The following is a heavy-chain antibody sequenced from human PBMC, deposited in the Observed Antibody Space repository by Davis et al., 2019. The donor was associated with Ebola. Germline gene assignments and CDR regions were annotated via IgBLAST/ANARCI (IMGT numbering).Heavy chain of an antibody. J-gene: IGHJ5*02. CDR2: IYPGDSDT. D-gene: IGHD6-13*01. CDR1: GYSFTSYW. CDR3: ARRRSIVAAGNWFDP. Sequence: GESLKISCKGSGYSFTSYWIGWVRQMPGKGLEWMGIIYPGDSDTRYSPSFQGQVTISADKSSSTAYLQCSSLKASDTAMYYCARRRSIVAAGNWFDPWGQGTLVTVSS. V-gene: IGHV5-51*01.